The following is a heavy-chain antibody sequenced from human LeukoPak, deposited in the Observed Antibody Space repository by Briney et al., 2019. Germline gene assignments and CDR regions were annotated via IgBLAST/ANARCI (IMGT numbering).Heavy chain of an antibody. Sequence: PSETLSLTCTVSGGSISGYYWNWIRQPPGKGLEWIGFIYYSGSTNYNPSLKSRVTISVDTPKNQFSLKLSSVTAADTAVYYCARSTAAEGPTHNWFDPWGQGTLVTVSS. J-gene: IGHJ5*02. V-gene: IGHV4-59*08. CDR1: GGSISGYY. CDR2: IYYSGST. D-gene: IGHD6-13*01. CDR3: ARSTAAEGPTHNWFDP.